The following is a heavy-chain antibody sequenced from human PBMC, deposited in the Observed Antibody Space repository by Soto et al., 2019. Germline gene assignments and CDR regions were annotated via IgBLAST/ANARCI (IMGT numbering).Heavy chain of an antibody. V-gene: IGHV1-46*01. J-gene: IGHJ5*02. CDR2: INPSGGST. Sequence: GASVKVSCKASGYTFTSYYMHWVRQAPGQGLEWMGIINPSGGSTSYAQKLQGRVTMTTDTSTSTAYMELRSLRSDDTAVYYCARVGFWYNWNVTPLRWFDPWGQGTLVTVSS. CDR3: ARVGFWYNWNVTPLRWFDP. D-gene: IGHD1-1*01. CDR1: GYTFTSYY.